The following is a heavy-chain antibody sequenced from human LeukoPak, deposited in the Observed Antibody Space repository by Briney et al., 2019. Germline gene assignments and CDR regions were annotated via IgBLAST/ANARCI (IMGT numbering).Heavy chain of an antibody. J-gene: IGHJ4*02. CDR2: IYKTGST. Sequence: SETLPLTCTVSGGSISTYYWSWIRQPAGKGLEWIGRIYKTGSTDYNSSLKSRATMSVDTSKNQFSLKLSSVTAADTAVYYCARDLDYSGSGSYLDFWGQGTLVTVSS. CDR3: ARDLDYSGSGSYLDF. D-gene: IGHD3-10*01. CDR1: GGSISTYY. V-gene: IGHV4-4*07.